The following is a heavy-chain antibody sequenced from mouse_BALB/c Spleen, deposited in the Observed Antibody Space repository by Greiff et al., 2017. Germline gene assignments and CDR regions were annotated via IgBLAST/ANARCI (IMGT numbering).Heavy chain of an antibody. CDR1: GFSLTGYG. CDR3: ARVRRGGYAMDY. Sequence: QVQLKQSGPGLVAPSQSLSITCTVSGFSLTGYGVNWVRQPPGKGLEWMGMIWGDGSTDYNSALKSRLSISKDNSKGQVFLKMNSLQTDDTARYYCARVRRGGYAMDYWGQGTSVTVSS. V-gene: IGHV2-6-7*01. J-gene: IGHJ4*01. CDR2: IWGDGST.